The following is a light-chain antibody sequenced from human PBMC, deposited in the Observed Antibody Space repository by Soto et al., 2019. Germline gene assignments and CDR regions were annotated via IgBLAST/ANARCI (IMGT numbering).Light chain of an antibody. CDR3: QQTFSPPYT. J-gene: IGKJ2*01. V-gene: IGKV1-39*01. CDR2: VAS. Sequence: DIQMTQSLSSLSASVGDRVTITCRASQSISNSLSWYQQKPGKAPNFLIYVASTLQSGVPSRFSGSGSGTHVTLTISSLQPEDVATYYCQQTFSPPYTFGQGTKLEIK. CDR1: QSISNS.